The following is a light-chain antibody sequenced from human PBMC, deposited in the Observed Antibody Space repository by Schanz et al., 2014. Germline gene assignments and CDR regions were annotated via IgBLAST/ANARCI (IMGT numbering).Light chain of an antibody. CDR3: SSYTSSSTSWV. J-gene: IGLJ3*02. V-gene: IGLV2-8*01. CDR2: EVS. Sequence: QSALTQPPSASGSPGQSVTISCTGTSSDVGDYNYVSWYQQHPGKAPKLMIYEVSKRPSGVPDRFSGSKSGNTASLTVSGLQAEDEADYYCSSYTSSSTSWVFGGGTKLTVL. CDR1: SSDVGDYNY.